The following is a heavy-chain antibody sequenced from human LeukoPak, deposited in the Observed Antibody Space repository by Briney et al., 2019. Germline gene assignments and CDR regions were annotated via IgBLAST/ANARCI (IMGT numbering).Heavy chain of an antibody. V-gene: IGHV4-61*02. Sequence: PSQTLSLTCTVSGGSISSGSYYWSWIRQPAGKGLEWIGRIYTSGSTNYNPSLKSRVTISVDTSKNQFSLKLSSVTAADTAVYYCAGGSSSWHRYYFDYWGQGTLVTVSS. CDR1: GGSISSGSYY. D-gene: IGHD6-13*01. CDR2: IYTSGST. J-gene: IGHJ4*02. CDR3: AGGSSSWHRYYFDY.